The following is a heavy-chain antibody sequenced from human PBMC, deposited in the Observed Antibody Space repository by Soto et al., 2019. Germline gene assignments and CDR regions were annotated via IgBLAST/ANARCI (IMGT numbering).Heavy chain of an antibody. CDR2: TYYRSKWYN. J-gene: IGHJ6*02. D-gene: IGHD6-19*01. Sequence: SQTLSLTCAISGDSVSSNSAAWNWIRQSPSRGLEWLGRTYYRSKWYNDYAVSVKSRITINPDTSKNQFSLQLNSVTPEDRAVYCCAREEVSIGWFYYYGMVVWGQETTATVAS. V-gene: IGHV6-1*01. CDR1: GDSVSSNSAA. CDR3: AREEVSIGWFYYYGMVV.